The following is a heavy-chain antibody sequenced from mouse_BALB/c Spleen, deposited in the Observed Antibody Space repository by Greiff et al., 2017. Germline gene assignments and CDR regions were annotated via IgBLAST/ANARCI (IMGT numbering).Heavy chain of an antibody. CDR3: ARQPGGYEVFDY. J-gene: IGHJ2*01. CDR2: ISYSGST. CDR1: GYSITSDYA. V-gene: IGHV3-2*02. Sequence: DVQLQESGPGLVKPSQSLSLTCTVTGYSITSDYAWNWIRQFPGNKLEWMGYISYSGSTSYNPSLKSRISITRDTSKNQFFLQLNSVTTEDTATYYCARQPGGYEVFDYWGQGTTLTVSS. D-gene: IGHD2-2*01.